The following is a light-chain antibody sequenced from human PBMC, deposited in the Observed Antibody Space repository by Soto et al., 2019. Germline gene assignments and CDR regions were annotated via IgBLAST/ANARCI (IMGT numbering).Light chain of an antibody. V-gene: IGKV3-15*01. Sequence: EVLMTQSPDILSVSPGDTAILSCRASQSVASALAWYQQRPGQAPRVIMYGASVRSTGLPDRFSGSGSGTEFTLTISSLQSEDFAVYFCQNYKYWPYTFGQGTKLEIK. CDR1: QSVASA. J-gene: IGKJ2*01. CDR2: GAS. CDR3: QNYKYWPYT.